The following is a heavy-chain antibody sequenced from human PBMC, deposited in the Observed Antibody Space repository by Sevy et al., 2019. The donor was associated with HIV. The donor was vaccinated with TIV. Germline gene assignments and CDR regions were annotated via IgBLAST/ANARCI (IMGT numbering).Heavy chain of an antibody. CDR2: IWYDGSNK. J-gene: IGHJ6*02. D-gene: IGHD1-26*01. V-gene: IGHV3-33*01. Sequence: GGSLRLSCAASGFTFSSYGMHWVRQAPGKGLEWVAVIWYDGSNKYYADSVKGRFTISRDNSKNTLYLQMNSLRAEDTAVYCCARDSFSVGATTGFRYYYGMDVWGQGTTVTVSS. CDR1: GFTFSSYG. CDR3: ARDSFSVGATTGFRYYYGMDV.